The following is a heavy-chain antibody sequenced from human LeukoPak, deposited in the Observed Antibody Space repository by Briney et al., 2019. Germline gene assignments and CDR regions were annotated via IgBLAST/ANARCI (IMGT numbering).Heavy chain of an antibody. CDR3: ARDFHRRLYDSSAYHPY. CDR1: GGTFSSYA. Sequence: SVKVSCKASGGTFSSYAISWVRQAPGQGLEWMGGIIPIFGTANYAQKFQGRVTITADESTSTAYMELSSLRAEDTAVYYCARDFHRRLYDSSAYHPYWGQGTLVTVSS. CDR2: IIPIFGTA. D-gene: IGHD3-22*01. J-gene: IGHJ4*02. V-gene: IGHV1-69*13.